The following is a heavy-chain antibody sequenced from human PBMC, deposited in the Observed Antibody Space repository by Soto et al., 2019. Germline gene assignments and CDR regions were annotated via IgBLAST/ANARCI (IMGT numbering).Heavy chain of an antibody. CDR3: ARQSYGNSWYYFDY. Sequence: PSETLSLTCTVSGGSISSYYWSWIRQPPGKGLEWIGYIYYSGSTNYNPSLKSRVTISVDTSKNQFSLKLSSVTAADTAVYYCARQSYGNSWYYFDYWGQGTLVTVSS. CDR1: GGSISSYY. CDR2: IYYSGST. D-gene: IGHD6-13*01. J-gene: IGHJ4*02. V-gene: IGHV4-59*08.